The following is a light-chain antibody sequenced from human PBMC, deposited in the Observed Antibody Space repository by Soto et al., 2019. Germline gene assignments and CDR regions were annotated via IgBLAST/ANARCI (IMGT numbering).Light chain of an antibody. CDR2: EVS. CDR1: SSDVGAYGY. CDR3: SSYTTSSTVV. J-gene: IGLJ2*01. Sequence: QSALTQPASVSGSPGQSITISCTGTSSDVGAYGYVSWYQQHPGKAPKLMIYEVSYRPSGVSNRFSGSKSGNAASLTISGLQAEEEADYYCSSYTTSSTVVFGGGTTLTVL. V-gene: IGLV2-14*01.